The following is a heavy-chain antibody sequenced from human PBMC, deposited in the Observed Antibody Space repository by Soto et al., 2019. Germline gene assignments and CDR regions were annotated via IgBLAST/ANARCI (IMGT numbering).Heavy chain of an antibody. Sequence: PSQTLSLTCAISGDSVSSNSAAWNWIRQSPSRGLEWLGRTYYRSKWYNDYAVSVKSRITINPDTSKNQFSLQLNSVTPEDTAVYYCARRKYYDFWSGYSYYYGMDVWGQGTTVTVS. D-gene: IGHD3-3*01. CDR1: GDSVSSNSAA. CDR3: ARRKYYDFWSGYSYYYGMDV. V-gene: IGHV6-1*01. CDR2: TYYRSKWYN. J-gene: IGHJ6*02.